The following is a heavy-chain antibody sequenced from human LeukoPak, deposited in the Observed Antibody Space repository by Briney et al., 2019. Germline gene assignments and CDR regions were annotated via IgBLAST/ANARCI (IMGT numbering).Heavy chain of an antibody. CDR3: ARDLDYGDIPTGGMDV. D-gene: IGHD4-17*01. CDR2: IYSGVST. V-gene: IGHV3-66*01. J-gene: IGHJ6*02. CDR1: GFTPSSNY. Sequence: GGSLRLSCAASGFTPSSNYMSCVRQAPRKGRGWVSVIYSGVSTYYADSVKGRCTISIDNSKNTLYLQMNSLRAEDTAVYYCARDLDYGDIPTGGMDVWGQGTTVTVSS.